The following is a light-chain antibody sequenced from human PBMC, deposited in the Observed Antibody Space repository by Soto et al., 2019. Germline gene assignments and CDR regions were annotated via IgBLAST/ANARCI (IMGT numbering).Light chain of an antibody. Sequence: EIVLTQSPATLSLSPGERATLSCRASQSVSNYLAWYQHKPGQAPRLLIYDASNRAPGIPARFSGSGSGTDFTLTISRLEPEDFAVYYCQQRNNWPPSISFGQGTRREIK. CDR1: QSVSNY. CDR3: QQRNNWPPSIS. J-gene: IGKJ5*01. CDR2: DAS. V-gene: IGKV3-11*01.